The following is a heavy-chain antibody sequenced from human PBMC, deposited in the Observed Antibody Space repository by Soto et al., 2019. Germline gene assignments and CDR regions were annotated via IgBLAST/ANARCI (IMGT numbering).Heavy chain of an antibody. CDR1: GGSISSGGYY. CDR3: ATWISPYSTYYYMDV. CDR2: IYYSGST. Sequence: SETLSLTCTVSGGSISSGGYYWSWIRQHPGKGLEWIGYIYYSGSTYYNPSLKSRVTISVDTSKNQFSLKLSSVTAADTAVYYCATWISPYSTYYYMDVWGKGTTVTVSS. D-gene: IGHD2-21*01. V-gene: IGHV4-31*03. J-gene: IGHJ6*03.